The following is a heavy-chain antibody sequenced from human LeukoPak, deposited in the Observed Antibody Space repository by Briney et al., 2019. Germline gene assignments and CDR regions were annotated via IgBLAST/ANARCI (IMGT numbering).Heavy chain of an antibody. D-gene: IGHD4-23*01. V-gene: IGHV4-34*01. CDR1: GGSFSGYY. J-gene: IGHJ6*03. CDR3: ARGVTTVVTGYYYYYYMDV. CDR2: INHSGST. Sequence: PSETLSLTCAVYGGSFSGYYWSWIPQPPGKGLEWIGEINHSGSTNCNPSLRSRVTISVDTTKNQFSLKLSSVTAADTAVYYCARGVTTVVTGYYYYYYMDVWGKGTTVTVSS.